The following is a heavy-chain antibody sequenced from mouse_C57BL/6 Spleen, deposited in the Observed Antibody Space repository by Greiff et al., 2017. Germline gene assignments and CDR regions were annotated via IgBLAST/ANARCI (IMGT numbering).Heavy chain of an antibody. CDR3: SRDAIVGFAY. J-gene: IGHJ3*01. CDR2: ISGGGSYT. Sequence: EVQGVESGGGLVKPGGSLKLSCAASGFTFSSYAMSWVRQTPEKRLEWVATISGGGSYTYYPDNVKGRFTISRDNAKNNLYLQMSHLKSEDTAMYECSRDAIVGFAYWGQGTLVTVSA. V-gene: IGHV5-4*01. CDR1: GFTFSSYA.